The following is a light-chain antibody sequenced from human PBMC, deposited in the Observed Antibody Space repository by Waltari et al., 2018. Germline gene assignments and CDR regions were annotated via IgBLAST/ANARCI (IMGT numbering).Light chain of an antibody. V-gene: IGLV5-45*04. Sequence: QAVLTQPSSLSASPGASASLTCTLCSGINVGTYRKSWYRQKPGSPPQNLLRYKSDSDKQQGSGVPSRFSGSKDASANAGILLISGLQSEDEADYYCMIWHSSAWVFGGGTKLTVL. J-gene: IGLJ3*02. CDR2: YKSDSDK. CDR3: MIWHSSAWV. CDR1: SGINVGTYR.